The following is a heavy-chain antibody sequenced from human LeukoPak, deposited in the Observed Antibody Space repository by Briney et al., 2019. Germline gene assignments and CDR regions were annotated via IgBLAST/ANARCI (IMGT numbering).Heavy chain of an antibody. CDR3: AKGSSGWYEDY. CDR1: GFTFSSYG. J-gene: IGHJ4*02. CDR2: TSYDGSNK. V-gene: IGHV3-30*18. D-gene: IGHD6-19*01. Sequence: GGSLRLSCAASGFTFSSYGMHWVRQAPGKGLEWVAVTSYDGSNKYYADSVKGRFTISRDNSKNTLYLQMNSLRAEDTAVYYCAKGSSGWYEDYWGQGTLVTVSS.